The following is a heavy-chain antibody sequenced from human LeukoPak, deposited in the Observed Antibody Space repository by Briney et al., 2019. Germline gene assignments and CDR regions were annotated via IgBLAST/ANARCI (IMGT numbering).Heavy chain of an antibody. CDR3: ARGGAYYYDSSGYLPFDY. V-gene: IGHV1-69*01. D-gene: IGHD3-22*01. CDR1: GGTFSSYA. J-gene: IGHJ4*02. Sequence: SVKVSCKASGGTFSSYAISWVRQAPGQGLEWMGGIIPIFGTANYAQKFQGRVTITADESTGTAYMELSSLRSEDTAVYYCARGGAYYYDSSGYLPFDYWGQGTLVTVSS. CDR2: IIPIFGTA.